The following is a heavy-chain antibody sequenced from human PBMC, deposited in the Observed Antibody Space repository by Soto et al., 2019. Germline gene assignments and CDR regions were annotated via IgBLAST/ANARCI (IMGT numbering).Heavy chain of an antibody. J-gene: IGHJ3*02. V-gene: IGHV1-46*01. D-gene: IGHD6-25*01. CDR1: GYTFTSYY. CDR3: AAVNLAADAFDI. Sequence: EASVKVSCKASGYTFTSYYMHWVRQAPGQGLEWMGIINPSGGSTSYAQKFQGRVTITRDMSTSTAYMELSSLRSEDTAVYYCAAVNLAADAFDIWGQGTMVTVSS. CDR2: INPSGGST.